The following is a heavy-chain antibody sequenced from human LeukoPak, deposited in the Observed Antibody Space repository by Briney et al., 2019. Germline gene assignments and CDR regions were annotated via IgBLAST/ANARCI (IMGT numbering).Heavy chain of an antibody. V-gene: IGHV1-8*03. CDR1: GYTFTSYD. CDR3: ARGPSGEMTTVTEPEGD. CDR2: MNPNSGNT. Sequence: ASVKVSCKASGYTFTSYDINWVRQATGQGLEWMGWMNPNSGNTGYAQKFRGRVTITRNTSISTAYMELSSLRSEDTAVYYCARGPSGEMTTVTEPEGDWGQGTLVTVSS. D-gene: IGHD4-17*01. J-gene: IGHJ4*02.